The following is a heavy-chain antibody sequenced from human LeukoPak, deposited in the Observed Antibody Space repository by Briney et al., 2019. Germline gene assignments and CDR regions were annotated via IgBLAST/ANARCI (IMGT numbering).Heavy chain of an antibody. D-gene: IGHD3-16*02. CDR3: AKTNGYPNWFGP. V-gene: IGHV3-23*01. J-gene: IGHJ5*02. CDR1: GFTFSHYA. Sequence: GGSLRLSCAASGFTFSHYAMGWVRQAPGKGLEWVSTIQANGDGTYYADSVKGRFSISRDNSKNTLSLQMNSLRAEDTAVYYCAKTNGYPNWFGPWGQGTLVTVSS. CDR2: IQANGDGT.